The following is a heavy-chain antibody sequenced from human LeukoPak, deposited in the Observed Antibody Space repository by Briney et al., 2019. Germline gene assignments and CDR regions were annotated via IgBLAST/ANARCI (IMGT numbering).Heavy chain of an antibody. CDR2: IYYSGST. V-gene: IGHV4-31*03. J-gene: IGHJ4*02. CDR1: GGSISSGGYY. CDR3: ARAEGYCSSTSCYPYYFDY. Sequence: KPSETLSLTCTVSGGSISSGGYYWSWIRQHPGKGLEWIGYIYYSGSTYYNPSLKSRVTISVDTSKNQFSLKLSSVTAADTAVYYCARAEGYCSSTSCYPYYFDYWGQGTLVTVSS. D-gene: IGHD2-2*01.